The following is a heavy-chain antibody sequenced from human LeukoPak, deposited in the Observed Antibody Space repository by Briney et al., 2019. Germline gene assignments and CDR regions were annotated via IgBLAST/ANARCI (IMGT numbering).Heavy chain of an antibody. CDR3: VSGDWLDF. CDR1: GFPFGNYA. D-gene: IGHD3-3*02. J-gene: IGHJ5*01. CDR2: IPWNNDII. V-gene: IGHV3-9*01. Sequence: GRSLRLSCVASGFPFGNYAMHWVRQTPGKGLEWVAGIPWNNDIITYADSVRGRFTVSRDDAKNSVYLQMDSLKPEDTALYHCVSGDWLDFWGQGTLVTVSS.